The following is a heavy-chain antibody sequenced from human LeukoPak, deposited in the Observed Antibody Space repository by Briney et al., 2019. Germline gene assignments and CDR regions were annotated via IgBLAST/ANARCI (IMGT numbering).Heavy chain of an antibody. D-gene: IGHD3-22*01. Sequence: PSETLSLTCTVSGGSISSHYWSWMRQPPGKGLEWIGYIYYSGSTNYNPSLKSRVTISVDTSKNQFSLKLSSVTAADTAVYYCARFYDSSGYYQYYYYYYMDVWGKGTTVTVSS. CDR2: IYYSGST. CDR3: ARFYDSSGYYQYYYYYYMDV. J-gene: IGHJ6*03. CDR1: GGSISSHY. V-gene: IGHV4-59*11.